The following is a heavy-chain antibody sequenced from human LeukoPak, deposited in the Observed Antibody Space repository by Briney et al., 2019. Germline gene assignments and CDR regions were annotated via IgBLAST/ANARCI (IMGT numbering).Heavy chain of an antibody. V-gene: IGHV1-2*02. J-gene: IGHJ4*02. CDR3: ARDPRIAVADRFDY. CDR2: INPNSGGT. CDR1: GYTFTGYY. D-gene: IGHD6-19*01. Sequence: ASVKVSCKASGYTFTGYYMHWVRRAPGQGLEWMGWINPNSGGTNYAQKFQGRVTMTRDTSISTAYMELSRLRSDDTAVYYCARDPRIAVADRFDYWGQGTLVTVSS.